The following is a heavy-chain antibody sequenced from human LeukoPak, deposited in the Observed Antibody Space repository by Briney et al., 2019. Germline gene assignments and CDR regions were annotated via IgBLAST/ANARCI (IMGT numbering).Heavy chain of an antibody. J-gene: IGHJ6*02. CDR3: ARDSDYGHLYGMDV. V-gene: IGHV3-21*04. D-gene: IGHD4-17*01. CDR2: ISSSSSYI. CDR1: GFTFSSYA. Sequence: PGGSLRLSCAASGFTFSSYAMSWVRQAPGKGLEWVSSISSSSSYIYYADSAKGRFTISRDNAKNSLYLQMNSLRAGDTAVYYCARDSDYGHLYGMDVWGQGTTVTVSS.